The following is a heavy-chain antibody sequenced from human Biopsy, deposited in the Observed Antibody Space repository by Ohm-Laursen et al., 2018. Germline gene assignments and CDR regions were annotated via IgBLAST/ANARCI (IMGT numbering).Heavy chain of an antibody. D-gene: IGHD5-24*01. CDR2: ISPSGATT. V-gene: IGHV1-46*01. Sequence: SSVKVSCKASGNTLATYHIHWVRQAPGQGLEWMGVISPSGATTSFSQKFQGRITMTRDTSTGTVYMDLNSLGSEDTAVYYCARAGVGSDGTDSYYYGMDVWGPGTTVTVSS. J-gene: IGHJ6*02. CDR1: GNTLATYH. CDR3: ARAGVGSDGTDSYYYGMDV.